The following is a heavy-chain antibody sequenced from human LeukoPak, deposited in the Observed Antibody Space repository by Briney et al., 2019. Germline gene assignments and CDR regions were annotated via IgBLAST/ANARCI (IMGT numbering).Heavy chain of an antibody. CDR2: INHSGST. CDR3: ASQANYAWFDP. J-gene: IGHJ5*02. CDR1: GGSFSGYY. D-gene: IGHD4/OR15-4a*01. V-gene: IGHV4-34*01. Sequence: NPSETLSLTCAVYGGSFSGYYWSWIRQPPGKGLEWIGEINHSGSTNYNPSLKSRVTISVDTSKNQFSLKLSSVTAADTAVYYCASQANYAWFDPWGQGTLVTVSS.